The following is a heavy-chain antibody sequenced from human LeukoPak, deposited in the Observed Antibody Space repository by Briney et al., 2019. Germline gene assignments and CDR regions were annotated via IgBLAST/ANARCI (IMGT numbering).Heavy chain of an antibody. J-gene: IGHJ4*02. V-gene: IGHV4-39*07. CDR3: ASWRRGYCSSTSCLSSGY. CDR1: GGSISSSSYY. D-gene: IGHD2-2*01. Sequence: SETLSLTCTVSGGSISSSSYYWGWIRQPPGKGLEWIGSIYYSGSTYYNPSLKSRVTISVDTSKNQFSLKLSSVTAADTAVYYCASWRRGYCSSTSCLSSGYWGQGTLVTVSS. CDR2: IYYSGST.